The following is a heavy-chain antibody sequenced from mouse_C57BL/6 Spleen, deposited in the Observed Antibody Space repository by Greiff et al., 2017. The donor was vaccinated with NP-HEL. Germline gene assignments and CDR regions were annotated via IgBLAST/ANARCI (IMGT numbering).Heavy chain of an antibody. J-gene: IGHJ2*01. CDR2: ISSGGSYT. D-gene: IGHD1-1*01. Sequence: EVKLVESGGDLVKPGGSLKLSCAASGFTFSSYGMSWVRQTPDKRLEWVATISSGGSYTYYPDSVQGRFTISRDNAKNTLYLQMSSLKSEDTAMYYCARHGVTTVVSTYDYWGQGTTLTVSS. CDR3: ARHGVTTVVSTYDY. CDR1: GFTFSSYG. V-gene: IGHV5-6*01.